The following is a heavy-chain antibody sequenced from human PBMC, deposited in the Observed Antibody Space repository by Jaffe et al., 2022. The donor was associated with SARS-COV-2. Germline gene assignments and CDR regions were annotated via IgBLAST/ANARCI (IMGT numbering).Heavy chain of an antibody. CDR1: GFTFSSYG. V-gene: IGHV3-33*01. Sequence: QVQLVESGGGVVQPGRSLRLSCAASGFTFSSYGMHWVRQAPGKGLEWVAVIWYDGSNKYYADSVKGRFTISRDNSKNTLYLQMNSLRAEDTAVYYCARDEGGGVYGDYVVGFGMDVWGQGTTVTVSS. J-gene: IGHJ6*02. CDR3: ARDEGGGVYGDYVVGFGMDV. CDR2: IWYDGSNK. D-gene: IGHD4-17*01.